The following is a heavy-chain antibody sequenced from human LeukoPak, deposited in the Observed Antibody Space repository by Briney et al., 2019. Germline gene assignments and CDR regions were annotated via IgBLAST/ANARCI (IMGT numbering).Heavy chain of an antibody. CDR1: GFTFSSYS. V-gene: IGHV3-21*01. J-gene: IGHJ6*02. CDR2: ISSSSSYI. Sequence: GGSLRLSCAASGFTFSSYSMNWVRQAPGKGLEWVSSISSSSSYIYYADSVKGRFTISRDNAKNSLYLQMNSLRAEDTAVYYCARAGQSSMPTDYVGGYYYYGMDVWGQGTTVTVSS. CDR3: ARAGQSSMPTDYVGGYYYYGMDV. D-gene: IGHD1-26*01.